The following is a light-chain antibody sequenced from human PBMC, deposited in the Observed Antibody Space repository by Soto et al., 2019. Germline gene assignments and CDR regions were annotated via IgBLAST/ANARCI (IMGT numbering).Light chain of an antibody. CDR2: DGS. CDR1: SSDVGGYDY. CDR3: SSYTSSSTYI. Sequence: QTALTQPASVSGSPGQLIAVSCTGTSSDVGGYDYVSWYQQHPGKAPKLMIYDGSNRPSGVSSRFSGSKSGNTASLTISGLQAEDEADYYCSSYTSSSTYIFGTGTKLTVL. V-gene: IGLV2-14*03. J-gene: IGLJ1*01.